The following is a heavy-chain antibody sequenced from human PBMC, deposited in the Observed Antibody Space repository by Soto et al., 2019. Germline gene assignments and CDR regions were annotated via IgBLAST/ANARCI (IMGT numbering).Heavy chain of an antibody. CDR3: ARGSSGWYNYYYYGMDV. V-gene: IGHV1-8*01. D-gene: IGHD6-19*01. CDR1: GYTFTSYD. CDR2: MNPNSGNT. Sequence: ASVKVSCKASGYTFTSYDINWVRQATGQGLEWMGWMNPNSGNTGYAQKFQGRVTMTRNTSISTAYMELSSLRSEDTAVYYCARGSSGWYNYYYYGMDVWGQGTTVTVSS. J-gene: IGHJ6*02.